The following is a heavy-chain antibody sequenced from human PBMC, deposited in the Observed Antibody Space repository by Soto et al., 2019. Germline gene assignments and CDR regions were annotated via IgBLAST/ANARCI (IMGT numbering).Heavy chain of an antibody. CDR2: IGGGNGNI. D-gene: IGHD4-17*01. J-gene: IGHJ4*02. CDR1: GFTLSHDD. Sequence: EVRLVESGGGLVQPGGSLRLSCAASGFTLSHDDMNWVRQAPGKGLEWSSFIGGGNGNIYYTDSLKGRFTTSRDNAKRLVYLQMKGLRDEDTAIYYCTRGYGRADYWGQGTLVTVSP. CDR3: TRGYGRADY. V-gene: IGHV3-48*02.